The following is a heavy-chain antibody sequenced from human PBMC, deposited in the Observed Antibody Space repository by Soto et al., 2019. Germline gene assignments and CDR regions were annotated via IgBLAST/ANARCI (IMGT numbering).Heavy chain of an antibody. J-gene: IGHJ6*03. Sequence: SETLSLTCAVSSGSISSSNWWSWVRQPPGKGLEWIGEIYHSGSTNYNPSLKSRVTISVDKSKNQFSLKLSSVTAADTAVYYCAREASAVVPAASDYYYMDVWGKGTTVTVSS. CDR3: AREASAVVPAASDYYYMDV. D-gene: IGHD2-2*01. CDR1: SGSISSSNW. CDR2: IYHSGST. V-gene: IGHV4-4*02.